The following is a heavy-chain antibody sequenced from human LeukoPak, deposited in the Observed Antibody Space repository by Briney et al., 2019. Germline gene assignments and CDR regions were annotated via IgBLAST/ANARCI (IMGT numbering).Heavy chain of an antibody. D-gene: IGHD6-25*01. CDR2: IGTAGDI. CDR1: GFTFSNYD. CDR3: ARDRGRYHMDV. J-gene: IGHJ6*03. V-gene: IGHV3-13*01. Sequence: GGSLRLSCAASGFTFSNYDMHWVRRATGKGLEWVSGIGTAGDIYYAGSVKGRFTISRENAKNSLYLQMNSLGAGDTAVYYCARDRGRYHMDVWGKGTTVTISS.